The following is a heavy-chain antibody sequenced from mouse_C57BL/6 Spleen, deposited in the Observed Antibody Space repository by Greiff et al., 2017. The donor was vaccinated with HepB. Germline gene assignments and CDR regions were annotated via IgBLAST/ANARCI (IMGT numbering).Heavy chain of an antibody. CDR2: INPGSGGT. D-gene: IGHD4-1*01. V-gene: IGHV1-54*01. Sequence: VQLQQSGAELVRPGTSVKVSCKASGYAFTNYLIEWVKQRPGQGLEWIGVINPGSGGTNYNEKFKGKATQTADKSSSTAYMQLSSLTSEDSAVYFCARNWDVTYWGQGTLVTVSA. CDR3: ARNWDVTY. CDR1: GYAFTNYL. J-gene: IGHJ3*01.